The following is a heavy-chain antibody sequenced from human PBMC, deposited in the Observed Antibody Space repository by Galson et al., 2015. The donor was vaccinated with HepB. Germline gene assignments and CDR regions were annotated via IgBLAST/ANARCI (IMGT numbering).Heavy chain of an antibody. CDR3: ATNFYYSASDNREDIFFHH. V-gene: IGHV4-34*01. CDR1: GGSFSAYY. Sequence: ETLSLTCAVSGGSFSAYYWSWLRQPPGKGLEWIGEINHSGSTNYNPSLKSRLNISLDTSKNHFSLKLTSVTAADTAVYFCATNFYYSASDNREDIFFHHWGRGTLVIVSS. J-gene: IGHJ1*01. D-gene: IGHD2/OR15-2a*01. CDR2: INHSGST.